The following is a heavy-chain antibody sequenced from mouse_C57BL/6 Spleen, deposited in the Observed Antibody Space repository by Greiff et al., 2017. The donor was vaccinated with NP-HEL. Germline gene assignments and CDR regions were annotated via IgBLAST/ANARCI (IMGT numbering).Heavy chain of an antibody. CDR2: IDPNSGGT. CDR1: GYTFTSYW. V-gene: IGHV1-72*01. J-gene: IGHJ4*01. CDR3: ARSYAMDY. Sequence: QLQLQQPGAELVKPGASVKLSCKASGYTFTSYWMHWVKQRPGRGLECIGRIDPNSGGTKYNEKFKNKATLTVDKPSSTAYMQLSSLTSEDSAVYYCARSYAMDYWGQGTSVTVSS.